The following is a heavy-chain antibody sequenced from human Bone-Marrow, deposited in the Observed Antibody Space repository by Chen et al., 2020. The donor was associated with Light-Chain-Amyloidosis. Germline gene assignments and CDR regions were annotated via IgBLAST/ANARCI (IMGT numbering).Heavy chain of an antibody. CDR1: GYSISSGYY. Sequence: QVQLQESGPXXXXPSETLSXTCTVSGYSISSGYYWGWIRQPPGKGLEWIGSIYHSGSTYYNPSLKSRVTISVDTSKNQFSLKLSSVTAADTAXXXXXXXXGSDYXXVWGSYRYAENFDYWGQGTLVTVSS. CDR3: XXXXGSDYXXVWGSYRYAENFDY. D-gene: IGHD3-16*02. V-gene: IGHV4-38-2*02. J-gene: IGHJ4*02. CDR2: IYHSGST.